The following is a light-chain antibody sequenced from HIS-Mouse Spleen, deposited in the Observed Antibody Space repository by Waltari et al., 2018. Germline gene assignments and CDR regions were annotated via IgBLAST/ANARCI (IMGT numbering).Light chain of an antibody. J-gene: IGLJ2*01. CDR1: ALPKKY. Sequence: SYELTQPPSVSVSPGQTDRITCSGDALPKKYAYWYPQKSGQAPVLVIYEDSKRPSGIPERFSGSSSGTMATLTISGAQVEDEADYYCYSTDSSGNHRVFGGGTKLTVL. CDR2: EDS. CDR3: YSTDSSGNHRV. V-gene: IGLV3-10*01.